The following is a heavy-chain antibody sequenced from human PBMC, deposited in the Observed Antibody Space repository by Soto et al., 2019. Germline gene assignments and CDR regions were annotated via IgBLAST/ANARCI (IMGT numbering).Heavy chain of an antibody. CDR3: SRDLQLWLLEY. CDR1: GFTSTSYA. Sequence: GGSLRLSCAASGFTSTSYAMNWVRQAPGKGLEWVSAVSGSGGNTYYADSVKGRFTISRDNSKNPLYLQMNNLRAEDTAVYYCSRDLQLWLLEYWGQGTPVTVCS. CDR2: VSGSGGNT. V-gene: IGHV3-23*01. J-gene: IGHJ4*02. D-gene: IGHD5-18*01.